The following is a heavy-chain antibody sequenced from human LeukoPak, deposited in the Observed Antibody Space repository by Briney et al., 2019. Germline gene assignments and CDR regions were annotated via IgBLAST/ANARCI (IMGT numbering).Heavy chain of an antibody. Sequence: ASVKVSCKASGYTFTSYYMHWVRQAPGQGLEWMGIINPSGGSTSYAQKFQGRVTMTRDMSTSTDYMELSSLGSEDTAVYYCARDNSVGDTAWWFDPWGQGTLVTVSS. CDR3: ARDNSVGDTAWWFDP. V-gene: IGHV1-46*01. D-gene: IGHD1-26*01. J-gene: IGHJ5*02. CDR1: GYTFTSYY. CDR2: INPSGGST.